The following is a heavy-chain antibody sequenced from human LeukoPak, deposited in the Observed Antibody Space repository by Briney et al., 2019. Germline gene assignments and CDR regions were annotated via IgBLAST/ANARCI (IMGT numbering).Heavy chain of an antibody. CDR1: GGSFNGYY. Sequence: SETLSLTCAVYGGSFNGYYWSWIRQPPGKGLEWIGEINHSGSTNYNPSLKSRVTISVDTSKNQFSLKLSSVTAADTAVYYCAKGWFGEADWGQGTLVTVSS. CDR2: INHSGST. CDR3: AKGWFGEAD. D-gene: IGHD3-10*01. V-gene: IGHV4-34*01. J-gene: IGHJ4*02.